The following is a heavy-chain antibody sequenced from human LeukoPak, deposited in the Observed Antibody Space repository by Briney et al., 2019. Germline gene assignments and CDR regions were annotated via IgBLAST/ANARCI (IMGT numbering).Heavy chain of an antibody. Sequence: PGGSLRLSCAASGFTFSRDAMSWVRQAPGKGLEWVPSISDSGGSTYYADSVKGRFTISRDNSRNTLYLQMDSLRADDTAVYYCAKLPDCANDACTEGDYWGQGTLVTVSS. D-gene: IGHD2-8*01. V-gene: IGHV3-23*01. J-gene: IGHJ4*02. CDR2: ISDSGGST. CDR1: GFTFSRDA. CDR3: AKLPDCANDACTEGDY.